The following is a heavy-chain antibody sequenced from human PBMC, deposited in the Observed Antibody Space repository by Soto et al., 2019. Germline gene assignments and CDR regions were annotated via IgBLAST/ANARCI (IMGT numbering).Heavy chain of an antibody. Sequence: ASVKVSCKASGYIFTAYSMHWVRQAPGQGLEWMGVVNPSGGSTNYAQKFQGRITMTRDTSTSTVYMDLSSLTSEDTAVYYCAREENCSDGICYSEYFQRWGQGTLVPSPQ. D-gene: IGHD2-15*01. CDR3: AREENCSDGICYSEYFQR. CDR1: GYIFTAYS. V-gene: IGHV1-46*01. J-gene: IGHJ1*01. CDR2: VNPSGGST.